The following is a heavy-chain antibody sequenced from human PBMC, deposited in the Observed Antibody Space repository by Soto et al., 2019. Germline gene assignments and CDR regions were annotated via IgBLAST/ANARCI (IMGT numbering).Heavy chain of an antibody. CDR2: IYYSGKT. CDR3: VMSLTGYYKYFDY. CDR1: GGSISSSSYY. J-gene: IGHJ4*02. Sequence: SETLSLTCSVSGGSISSSSYYWGWIRQPPGKGLEWIGNIYYSGKTYYTPSLKSRVTISVDTSKNQFSLKLTSVTAADTAVYYCVMSLTGYYKYFDYCGQGTLVTISS. D-gene: IGHD3-9*01. V-gene: IGHV4-39*01.